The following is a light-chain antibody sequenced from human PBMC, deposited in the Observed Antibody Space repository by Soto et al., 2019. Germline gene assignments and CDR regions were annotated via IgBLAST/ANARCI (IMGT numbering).Light chain of an antibody. V-gene: IGKV1-33*01. CDR1: QDMDKF. J-gene: IGKJ5*01. CDR3: QQYADLPIT. CDR2: DAS. Sequence: TQVTQSPSSLSSSVGDRVTITFQASQDMDKFLNWYQQKPGKAPKLLIDDASNLQTGFPSRFSGSGSGTHFILTIGSLQPEDVAIYYCQQYADLPITFGQGTRLEIK.